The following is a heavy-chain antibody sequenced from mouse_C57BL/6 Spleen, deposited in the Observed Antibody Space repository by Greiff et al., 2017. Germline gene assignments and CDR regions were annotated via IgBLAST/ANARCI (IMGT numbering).Heavy chain of an antibody. D-gene: IGHD2-5*01. Sequence: QVQLKQSGAELVKPGASVKISCKASGYAFSSYWVNWGKQRAGKGLEWVGQIYPGDGETNYNGKFKGKATLTADKSSSTAYMQLSSLTSEDSAVYFCASIYYSIPFAYWGQGTLVTVSA. CDR1: GYAFSSYW. J-gene: IGHJ3*01. CDR2: IYPGDGET. V-gene: IGHV1-80*01. CDR3: ASIYYSIPFAY.